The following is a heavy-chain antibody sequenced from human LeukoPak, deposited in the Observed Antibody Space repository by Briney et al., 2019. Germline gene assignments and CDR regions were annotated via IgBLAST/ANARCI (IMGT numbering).Heavy chain of an antibody. CDR2: IYYSGST. CDR1: GGSISSYY. J-gene: IGHJ3*02. CDR3: ARDMYYYGSGRHDAFDI. D-gene: IGHD3-10*01. Sequence: SETLSLTCTVSGGSISSYYWSWIRQPPGKGLEWLGYIYYSGSTNYNPSLKSRVTISVDTSKNQFSLKLSSVTAADTAVYYCARDMYYYGSGRHDAFDIWGQGTMVTVSS. V-gene: IGHV4-59*01.